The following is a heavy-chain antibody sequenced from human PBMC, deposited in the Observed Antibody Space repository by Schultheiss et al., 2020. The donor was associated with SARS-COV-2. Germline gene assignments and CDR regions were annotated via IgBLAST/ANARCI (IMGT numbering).Heavy chain of an antibody. CDR1: GFTFSSYG. CDR3: ARDVRHYYDSSPDAFDI. D-gene: IGHD3-22*01. V-gene: IGHV3-NL1*01. Sequence: GGSLRLSCAASGFTFSSYGIHWVRQAPGKGLGWVSVIYSGGTTYYADSVKGRFTISRDNSKNTLYLQMNSLRAEDTAVYYCARDVRHYYDSSPDAFDIWGQGTMVTVSS. J-gene: IGHJ3*02. CDR2: IYSGGTT.